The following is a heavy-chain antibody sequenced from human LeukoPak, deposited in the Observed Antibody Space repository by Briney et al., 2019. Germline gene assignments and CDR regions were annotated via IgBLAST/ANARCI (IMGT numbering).Heavy chain of an antibody. CDR3: ARRKEGIRFRRGRSDAFDI. D-gene: IGHD3-10*01. CDR2: IYYSGST. V-gene: IGHV4-39*07. Sequence: SETLSLTCTVSGGFISSSSYYWGWIRQPPGKGLEWIGSIYYSGSTYYNPSLKSRVTISVDTSKNQFSLKLSSVTAADTAVYYCARRKEGIRFRRGRSDAFDIWGQGTMVTVSS. J-gene: IGHJ3*02. CDR1: GGFISSSSYY.